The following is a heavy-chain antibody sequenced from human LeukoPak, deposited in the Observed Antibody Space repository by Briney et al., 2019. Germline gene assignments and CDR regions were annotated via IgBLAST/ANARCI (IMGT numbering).Heavy chain of an antibody. CDR1: GYTFTDYF. CDR2: IFPNSGGT. Sequence: EASVKVSCKASGYTFTDYFIHWVRQAPGQGLEWMGWIFPNSGGTNYAQNFQGRVTMTRDTSISTAYMELSRLRSDDTALYYCVRDRSELPFDCWGQGTLLTVSS. CDR3: VRDRSELPFDC. V-gene: IGHV1-2*02. D-gene: IGHD3-3*01. J-gene: IGHJ4*02.